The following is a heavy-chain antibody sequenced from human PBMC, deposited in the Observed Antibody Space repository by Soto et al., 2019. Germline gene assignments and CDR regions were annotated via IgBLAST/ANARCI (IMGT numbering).Heavy chain of an antibody. J-gene: IGHJ6*02. Sequence: GGSLRLSCAASGFTFSSYGMHWVRQAPGKGLEWVAVISYDGSNKYYADSVKGRFTISRDNSKNTLYLQMNSLRAEDTAVYYCAKDRITMVRADYYYGMDVWGQGTTVTVSS. D-gene: IGHD3-10*01. CDR1: GFTFSSYG. CDR2: ISYDGSNK. V-gene: IGHV3-30*18. CDR3: AKDRITMVRADYYYGMDV.